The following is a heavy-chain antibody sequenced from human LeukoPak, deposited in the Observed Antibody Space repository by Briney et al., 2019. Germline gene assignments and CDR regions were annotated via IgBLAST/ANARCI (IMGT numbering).Heavy chain of an antibody. CDR2: IVYDGSHQ. V-gene: IGHV3-30*18. CDR1: GFTFSRCG. D-gene: IGHD3-10*01. J-gene: IGHJ6*02. CDR3: VKGSGTNDYGMDT. Sequence: GGSLRVSCAASGFTFSRCGMHWVRQALGKGLEWVAVIVYDGSHQYYTDSVKGRFTISRDNSKNTVFLQMDSLRAEDTGVYYCVKGSGTNDYGMDTWGQGTTVTVPS.